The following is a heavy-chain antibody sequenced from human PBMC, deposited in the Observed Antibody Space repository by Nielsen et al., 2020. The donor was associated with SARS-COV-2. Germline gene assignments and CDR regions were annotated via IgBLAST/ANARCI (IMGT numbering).Heavy chain of an antibody. J-gene: IGHJ3*02. Sequence: WIRQPPGKGLEWVSYISSSSSYTNYADSVKGRFTISRDNAKNSLYLQMNSLRAEDTAVYYCARGGRCSGGSCYDGPFAFDIWGQGTMVTVSS. CDR2: ISSSSSYT. CDR3: ARGGRCSGGSCYDGPFAFDI. D-gene: IGHD2-15*01. V-gene: IGHV3-11*05.